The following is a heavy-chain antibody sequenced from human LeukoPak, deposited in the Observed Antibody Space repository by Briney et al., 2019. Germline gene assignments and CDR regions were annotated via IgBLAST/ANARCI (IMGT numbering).Heavy chain of an antibody. CDR2: INDRGIAT. D-gene: IGHD3-22*01. CDR3: ARDFDSSASWLGNGMDV. V-gene: IGHV3-53*01. J-gene: IGHJ6*02. Sequence: PGGSLRLSCAASGFTVSGNYMSWVRQAPGKGLEWVSTINDRGIATYYADSVKGRFTISRDNSKNTLSLQVSSLRAEDTAVYYCARDFDSSASWLGNGMDVWGQGTTVTVSS. CDR1: GFTVSGNY.